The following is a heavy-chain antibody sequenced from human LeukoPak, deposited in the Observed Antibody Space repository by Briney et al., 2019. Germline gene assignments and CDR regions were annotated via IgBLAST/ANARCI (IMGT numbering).Heavy chain of an antibody. CDR2: MSYDGSNE. CDR1: GFTFSSYA. V-gene: IGHV3-30*01. D-gene: IGHD2-2*01. J-gene: IGHJ6*03. Sequence: HSGGSLRLSCAASGFTFSSYALHWVRQAPGKGLEWVALMSYDGSNEYYADSVRGRFTISRDNSKNTLYLHMNSLRAEDTAVYYCARDQTDCGSTSCYRRYYYYYYYMDVWGKGTTVTVSS. CDR3: ARDQTDCGSTSCYRRYYYYYYYMDV.